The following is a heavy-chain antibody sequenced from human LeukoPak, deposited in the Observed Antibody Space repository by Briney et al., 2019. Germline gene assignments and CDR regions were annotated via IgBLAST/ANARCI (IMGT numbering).Heavy chain of an antibody. Sequence: GGSLRLSCEASGFTFSDYWMAWVRQVPGKGLEWVANINQDGSAAFYVDSMKGRVTISRDNAKKSLYLQMDSLTVEDTAVYYCARDAGIFSMDVWGKGTTVTGSS. CDR3: ARDAGIFSMDV. CDR2: INQDGSAA. J-gene: IGHJ6*03. CDR1: GFTFSDYW. D-gene: IGHD2-15*01. V-gene: IGHV3-7*01.